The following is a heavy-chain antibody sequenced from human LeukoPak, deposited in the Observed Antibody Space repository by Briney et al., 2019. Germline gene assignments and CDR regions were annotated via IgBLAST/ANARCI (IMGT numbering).Heavy chain of an antibody. Sequence: ASVTVSCKASGYTFTSYGISWLRQAPGQGLEWMGWISAYNGNTNYAQKLQGRVTMTTDTSTSTAYMELRSLRSDDTAVYYCARFAVVPAAIGWFDPWGQGTLVTVSS. CDR2: ISAYNGNT. CDR3: ARFAVVPAAIGWFDP. CDR1: GYTFTSYG. J-gene: IGHJ5*02. D-gene: IGHD2-2*02. V-gene: IGHV1-18*01.